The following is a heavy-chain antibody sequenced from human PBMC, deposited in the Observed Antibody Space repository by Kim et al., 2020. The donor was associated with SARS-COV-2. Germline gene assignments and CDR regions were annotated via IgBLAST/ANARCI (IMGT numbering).Heavy chain of an antibody. CDR3: ARWLSSRHYYGMDV. J-gene: IGHJ6*02. D-gene: IGHD5-12*01. V-gene: IGHV1-69*01. Sequence: AQQFQGRVTITADESTSTAYMELSSLRSEDTAVYYCARWLSSRHYYGMDVWGQGTTVTVSS.